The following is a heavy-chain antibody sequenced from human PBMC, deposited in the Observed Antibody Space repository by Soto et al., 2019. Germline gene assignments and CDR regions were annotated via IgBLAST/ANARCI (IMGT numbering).Heavy chain of an antibody. V-gene: IGHV3-53*02. CDR2: IYSGGST. Sequence: EVQLVETGGGLMQPGGSLRLSCAASGFTVSSNYMSWVRQAPGKGLEWVSVIYSGGSTYYADTVRGRFTISRDISKNILSLQKNSLRAEDTAMYYGAREENRTCCAIECCGPRTLVTVAT. D-gene: IGHD2-15*01. CDR1: GFTVSSNY. J-gene: IGHJ4*02. CDR3: AREENRTCCAIEC.